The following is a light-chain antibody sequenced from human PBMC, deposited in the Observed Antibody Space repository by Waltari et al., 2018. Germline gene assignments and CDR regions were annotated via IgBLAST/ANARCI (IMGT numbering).Light chain of an antibody. CDR3: SSYAGSNNGDV. CDR1: SSDVGGYNY. V-gene: IGLV2-8*01. J-gene: IGLJ1*01. Sequence: QSALTQPPSASGSPGQSVTIYCTGTSSDVGGYNYVSWYQQHPAKAPKLMIYEGSKRPAGVPDRFSGSKSGNTASLTVSGLQAEDEAEYYCSSYAGSNNGDVFGTGTKVTVL. CDR2: EGS.